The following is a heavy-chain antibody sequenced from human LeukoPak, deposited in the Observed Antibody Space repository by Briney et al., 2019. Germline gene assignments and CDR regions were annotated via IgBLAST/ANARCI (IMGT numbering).Heavy chain of an antibody. CDR1: GFTVSSNY. D-gene: IGHD5-18*01. V-gene: IGHV3-66*01. J-gene: IGHJ3*02. CDR3: ARDSGPDTDAFDI. CDR2: IYSGGST. Sequence: PGGSLRLSCAASGFTVSSNYMSWVRQAPGKGLEWVSVIYSGGSTYYADSVKGRFTISRDNSKNTLYLQMNSLRAEDTAVYYGARDSGPDTDAFDIWGQGTMVTVSS.